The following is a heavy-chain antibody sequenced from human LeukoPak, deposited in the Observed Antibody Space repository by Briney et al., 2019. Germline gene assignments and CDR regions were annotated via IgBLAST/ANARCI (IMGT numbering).Heavy chain of an antibody. V-gene: IGHV1-18*01. J-gene: IGHJ4*02. CDR1: GGTFSSYA. CDR2: ISAYNGNT. Sequence: ASVKVSCKASGGTFSSYAISWVRQAPGQGLEWMGWISAYNGNTNYAQKLQGRVTMTTDTSTSTAYMELRSLRSDDTAVDYCARSYSYGHKVDYWGQGTLVTVSS. CDR3: ARSYSYGHKVDY. D-gene: IGHD5-18*01.